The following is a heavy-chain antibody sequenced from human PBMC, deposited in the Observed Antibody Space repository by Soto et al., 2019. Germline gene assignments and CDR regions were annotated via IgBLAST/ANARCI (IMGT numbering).Heavy chain of an antibody. CDR1: GYTFTSYA. Sequence: QVQLVQSGAEVKKPGASVKVSCKASGYTFTSYAMHWVRQAPGQRLEWMGWINAGNGNTKYSQKFQGRVTITRDTSASTAYMELSSLRSEDTAVYYCASDAIVGATWAAFDIWGQGTMVTVSS. CDR3: ASDAIVGATWAAFDI. V-gene: IGHV1-3*01. J-gene: IGHJ3*02. CDR2: INAGNGNT. D-gene: IGHD1-26*01.